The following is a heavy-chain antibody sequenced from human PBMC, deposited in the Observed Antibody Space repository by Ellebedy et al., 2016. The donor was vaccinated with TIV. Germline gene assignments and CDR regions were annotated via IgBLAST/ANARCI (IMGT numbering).Heavy chain of an antibody. V-gene: IGHV4-59*01. CDR2: ISNTGNT. Sequence: MPSETLSLTCTPPGASISSYFWSWIRQPPGKGLEWIGYISNTGNTNYNPSLKSRVSISLDTSRRQFSLRLTSVTAADTAVYFCARERRGSYDFWGQGTLIAVAS. J-gene: IGHJ4*02. CDR1: GASISSYF. D-gene: IGHD3-10*01. CDR3: ARERRGSYDF.